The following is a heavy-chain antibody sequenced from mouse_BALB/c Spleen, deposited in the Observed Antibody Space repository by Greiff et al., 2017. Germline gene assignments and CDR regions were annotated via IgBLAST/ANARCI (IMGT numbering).Heavy chain of an antibody. CDR1: GYTFSSYW. V-gene: IGHV1-9*01. D-gene: IGHD6-1*01. CDR3: ARHANPYYAMDY. CDR2: ILPGSGST. J-gene: IGHJ4*01. Sequence: QVQLKESGAELMKPGASVKISCKATGYTFSSYWIEWVKQRPGHGLEWIGEILPGSGSTNYNEKFKGKATFTADTSSNTAYMQLSSLTSEDSAVYYCARHANPYYAMDYWGQGTSVTVSS.